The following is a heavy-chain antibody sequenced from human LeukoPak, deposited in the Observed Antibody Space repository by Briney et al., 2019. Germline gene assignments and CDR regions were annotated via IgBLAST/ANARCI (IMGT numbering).Heavy chain of an antibody. Sequence: GGSLRLSCAASGFTFDDYGMSWVRQAPGKGLEWVSGINWNGGSTGYADSVKGRFTISRDNSKNTVYLQMNSLRAEDTAVYYCARVPYSSSQTPIPWFDPWGQGTLVTVSS. D-gene: IGHD6-13*01. V-gene: IGHV3-20*04. CDR2: INWNGGST. CDR3: ARVPYSSSQTPIPWFDP. CDR1: GFTFDDYG. J-gene: IGHJ5*02.